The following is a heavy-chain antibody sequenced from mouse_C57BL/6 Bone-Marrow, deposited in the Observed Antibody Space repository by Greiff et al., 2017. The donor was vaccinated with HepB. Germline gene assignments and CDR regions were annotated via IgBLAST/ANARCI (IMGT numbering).Heavy chain of an antibody. CDR2: IDPETGGT. D-gene: IGHD1-2*01. J-gene: IGHJ2*01. Sequence: QVHVKQSGAELVRPGASVTLSCKASGYTFTDYEMHWVKQTPVHGLEWIGAIDPETGGTAYNQKFKGKAILTADKSSSTAYMELRSLTSEDSAVYYCTRSTAYYFDYWGQGTTLTVSS. CDR1: GYTFTDYE. CDR3: TRSTAYYFDY. V-gene: IGHV1-15*01.